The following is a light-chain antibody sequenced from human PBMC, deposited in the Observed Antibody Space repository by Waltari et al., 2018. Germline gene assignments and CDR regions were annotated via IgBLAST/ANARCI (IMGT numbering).Light chain of an antibody. V-gene: IGKV3-11*01. CDR3: QQRTTWPSIT. Sequence: EIVLTQSPATLSLSPGERGTLSCRASQSVNTNLAWYQQKPVQATRLLIYDASNRATGIPARFSGSGSGTDFTLTISSLEREDFAVYYCQQRTTWPSITFGQGTRLEIK. J-gene: IGKJ5*01. CDR1: QSVNTN. CDR2: DAS.